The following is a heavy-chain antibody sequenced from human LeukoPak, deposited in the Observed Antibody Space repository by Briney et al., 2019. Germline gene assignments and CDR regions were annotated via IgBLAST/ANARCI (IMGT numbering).Heavy chain of an antibody. J-gene: IGHJ4*02. CDR3: ARRSDYYGSGSYSFLFDY. CDR2: VYYSRST. D-gene: IGHD3-10*01. V-gene: IGHV4-30-4*01. CDR1: GGSFSDYY. Sequence: SETLSLTCAVYGGSFSDYYWSWIRQPPGKGLEWIGYVYYSRSTYYNPFLKSRVTISIDTSKNQFSLKLNSVTAADTAVYYCARRSDYYGSGSYSFLFDYWGLGTLVTVSS.